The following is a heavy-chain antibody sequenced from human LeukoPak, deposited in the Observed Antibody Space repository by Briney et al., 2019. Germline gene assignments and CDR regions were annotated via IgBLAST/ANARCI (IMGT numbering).Heavy chain of an antibody. CDR3: ARVFGENYWALDY. J-gene: IGHJ4*02. Sequence: GRSLRLSCAASGFTFSSYAMSWVRQAPGKGLEWVSAISGSGGSTYYADSVKGRFTISRDNSKNTLYPQMNSLRAEDTAVYYCARVFGENYWALDYWGQGTLVTVSS. D-gene: IGHD3-10*01. CDR2: ISGSGGST. CDR1: GFTFSSYA. V-gene: IGHV3-23*01.